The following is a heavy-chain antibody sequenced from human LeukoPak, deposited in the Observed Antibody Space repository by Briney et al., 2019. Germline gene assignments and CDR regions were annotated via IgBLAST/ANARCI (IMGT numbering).Heavy chain of an antibody. CDR3: ARAHFWSGYTIDY. CDR2: IYYTGST. Sequence: SSETLSLTCTVSGVSISSYYWGWIRQPPGKGLEWIGSIYYTGSTNYNPSLKSRVTISVDTSKNQFSLKLGSVTAADTAVYYCARAHFWSGYTIDYWGQGTPVTVSS. D-gene: IGHD3-3*02. V-gene: IGHV4-59*01. CDR1: GVSISSYY. J-gene: IGHJ4*02.